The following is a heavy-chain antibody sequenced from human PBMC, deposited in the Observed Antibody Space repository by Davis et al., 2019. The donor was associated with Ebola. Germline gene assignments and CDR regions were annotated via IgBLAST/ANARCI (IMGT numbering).Heavy chain of an antibody. J-gene: IGHJ6*02. CDR1: GYTFTGYY. Sequence: ASVKVSCKASGYTFTGYYMHWVRQAPGQGLEWMGWINPNSGGTNYAQKFQGWVTLTRDTSISTAYMELSRLRSDDTAVYYCARGPSITIFGVVPPYGMDVWGQGTTVTVSS. CDR3: ARGPSITIFGVVPPYGMDV. V-gene: IGHV1-2*04. D-gene: IGHD3-3*01. CDR2: INPNSGGT.